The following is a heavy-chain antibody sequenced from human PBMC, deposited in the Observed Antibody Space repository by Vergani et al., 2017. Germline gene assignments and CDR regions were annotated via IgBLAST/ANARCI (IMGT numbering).Heavy chain of an antibody. V-gene: IGHV4-61*02. J-gene: IGHJ4*02. Sequence: QVQLQESGPGLVKPSQTLSLTCTVSGGSISSGSYYWSWIRQPAGKGLEGIGRIYTSGSTNYNPSLKSRVTISVDTSKNQFSLKLSSGTAADTAVYYCARERRWGLLSYFDYWGQGTLVTVSS. CDR2: IYTSGST. CDR3: ARERRWGLLSYFDY. D-gene: IGHD1-26*01. CDR1: GGSISSGSYY.